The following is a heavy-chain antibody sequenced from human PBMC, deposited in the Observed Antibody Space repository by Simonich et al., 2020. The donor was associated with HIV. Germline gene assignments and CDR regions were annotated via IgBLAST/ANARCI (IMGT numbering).Heavy chain of an antibody. Sequence: EVQLVASGGGLVKPGGSLRLSCADSGFTFSSYSMNWVRQAPGKGLEWVSSISSSSSYLYYADSVKGRFTIARDNAKNSLYLQMNSLRAEDTAVYYCARDGRKGSSTSCSDYWGQGTLVTVSS. CDR2: ISSSSSYL. CDR1: GFTFSSYS. D-gene: IGHD2-2*01. CDR3: ARDGRKGSSTSCSDY. J-gene: IGHJ4*02. V-gene: IGHV3-21*01.